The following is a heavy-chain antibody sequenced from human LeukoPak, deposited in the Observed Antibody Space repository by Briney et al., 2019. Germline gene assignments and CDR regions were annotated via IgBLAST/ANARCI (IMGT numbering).Heavy chain of an antibody. CDR1: GGSISSGSYY. Sequence: SETLSLTCTVSGGSISSGSYYWSWIRQPAGKGLEWIGRIYTSGSTNYNPSLKSRVTISVDTSKNQFSLKLSSVTAADTAVYYCARAPERPAGPNWGWRPDAFDIWGQGTMVTVSS. D-gene: IGHD7-27*01. CDR3: ARAPERPAGPNWGWRPDAFDI. CDR2: IYTSGST. V-gene: IGHV4-61*02. J-gene: IGHJ3*02.